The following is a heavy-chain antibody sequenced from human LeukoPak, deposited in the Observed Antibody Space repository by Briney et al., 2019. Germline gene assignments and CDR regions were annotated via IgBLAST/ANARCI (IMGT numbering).Heavy chain of an antibody. CDR3: ARAVADFDY. V-gene: IGHV1-8*01. J-gene: IGHJ4*02. D-gene: IGHD6-19*01. CDR1: GYTFTSYD. Sequence: GASVKVSCKASGYTFTSYDINWVRQATGQGLEWMGWMNPNSGNTGYAQKFQGRVTMTRDTSTSTVYMVLSSLRSEDTAVYYCARAVADFDYWGQGTLVTVSS. CDR2: MNPNSGNT.